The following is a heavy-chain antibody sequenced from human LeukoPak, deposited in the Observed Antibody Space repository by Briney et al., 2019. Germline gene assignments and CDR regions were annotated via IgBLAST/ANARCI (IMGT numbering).Heavy chain of an antibody. J-gene: IGHJ4*02. V-gene: IGHV1-2*02. Sequence: ASVKVSCKASGYTFTGYYLDWVRQAPGQGIEWMGWISTNSDDTNNAQKFRGRVNMTRDTSISTAYMELSRLRPDDTAIYYCARGGFDYWGQGTLVTVSS. CDR2: ISTNSDDT. CDR1: GYTFTGYY. CDR3: ARGGFDY.